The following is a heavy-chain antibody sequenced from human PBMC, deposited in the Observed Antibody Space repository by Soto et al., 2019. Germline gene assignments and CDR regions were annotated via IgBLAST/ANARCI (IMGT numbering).Heavy chain of an antibody. CDR2: ISSDGNNK. Sequence: VRSGGGVVRPGTSLRVSCSASEFSFNNYAVHWVRQAPGEGLEWVALISSDGNNKYYPDSVRGRFTISRDHSNNTVYLQMHSLRVDDTAVYYCATWTLPLSWNWLQSAAGKFDYWGQGTLVTVSS. J-gene: IGHJ4*02. CDR1: EFSFNNYA. D-gene: IGHD5-12*01. CDR3: ATWTLPLSWNWLQSAAGKFDY. V-gene: IGHV3-30-3*01.